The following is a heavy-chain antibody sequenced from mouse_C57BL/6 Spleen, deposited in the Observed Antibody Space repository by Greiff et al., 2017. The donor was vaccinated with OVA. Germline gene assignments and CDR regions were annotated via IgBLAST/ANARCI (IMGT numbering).Heavy chain of an antibody. CDR1: GYSFTGYF. V-gene: IGHV1-20*01. Sequence: VHVKQSGPELVKPGDSVKISCKASGYSFTGYFMNWVMQSHGKSLEWIGRINPYNGDTFYNQKFKGKATLTVDKSSSTAHMELRSLTSEDSAVYYCARRYDGGAMDYWGQGTSVTVSS. D-gene: IGHD2-12*01. CDR2: INPYNGDT. J-gene: IGHJ4*01. CDR3: ARRYDGGAMDY.